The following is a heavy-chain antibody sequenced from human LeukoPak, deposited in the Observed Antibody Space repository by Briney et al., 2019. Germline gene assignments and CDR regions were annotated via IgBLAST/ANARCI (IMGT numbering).Heavy chain of an antibody. CDR2: MSSSGNTI. V-gene: IGHV3-11*04. Sequence: GGSLRLSCAASGFTFSDYYMSWIRQAPGKGLEWVSYMSSSGNTIYYADSVKGRFTISRDNAKKSLYLQMNSLRAEDTALYYCARDVYGSGKVDYWGQGTLVTVSS. J-gene: IGHJ4*02. CDR1: GFTFSDYY. CDR3: ARDVYGSGKVDY. D-gene: IGHD3-10*01.